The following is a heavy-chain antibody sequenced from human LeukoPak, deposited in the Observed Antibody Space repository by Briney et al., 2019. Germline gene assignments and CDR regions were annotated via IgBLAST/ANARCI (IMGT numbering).Heavy chain of an antibody. D-gene: IGHD4-17*01. V-gene: IGHV3-74*01. Sequence: GGSLRLSCAASGFTFSSYWMHWVRQTRGKGGVWVSRINGAGSSISYADSVKGRVTISRDNAKNTLYLKMNNLRAEDTAVYYCTRGGDYKNDYWGQGTLVTVSS. CDR3: TRGGDYKNDY. CDR2: INGAGSSI. J-gene: IGHJ4*02. CDR1: GFTFSSYW.